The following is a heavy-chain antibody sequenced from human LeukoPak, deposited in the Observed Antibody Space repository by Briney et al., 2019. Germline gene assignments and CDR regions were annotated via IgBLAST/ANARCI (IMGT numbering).Heavy chain of an antibody. Sequence: ASVKVSCKASGGTFSSYAISWVRQAPGQGLEWMGGIIPIFGTANYAQKFQGRVTITTDESTSTAYMELSSLRSEDTAVYYCARFPGRWFDPWGQGTLVTVSS. CDR1: GGTFSSYA. J-gene: IGHJ5*02. V-gene: IGHV1-69*05. CDR3: ARFPGRWFDP. CDR2: IIPIFGTA.